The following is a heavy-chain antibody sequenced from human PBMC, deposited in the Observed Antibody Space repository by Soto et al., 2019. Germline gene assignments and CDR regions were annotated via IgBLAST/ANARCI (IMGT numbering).Heavy chain of an antibody. D-gene: IGHD3-3*01. CDR3: VKGSDVARQELDY. Sequence: PGGFLRLSCAASGFTFSNFGMHWVRQVPGKGLEWVAAISADGSDKYFSGSVKGRFTISRDNSKNTLFLQMNSLRLEDTAVYYCVKGSDVARQELDYWGQGTLVTVS. CDR2: ISADGSDK. J-gene: IGHJ4*02. CDR1: GFTFSNFG. V-gene: IGHV3-30*18.